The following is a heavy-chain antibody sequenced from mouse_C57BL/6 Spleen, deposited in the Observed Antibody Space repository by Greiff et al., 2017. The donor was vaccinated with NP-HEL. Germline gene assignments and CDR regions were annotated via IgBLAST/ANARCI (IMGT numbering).Heavy chain of an antibody. CDR3: ARGYYYGSSYYAMDY. CDR2: IYLRSSNT. CDR1: GYTFTSYG. Sequence: VQLQQSGAELARPGASVKLSCKASGYTFTSYGISWVKQRTGQGLEWIGEIYLRSSNTYYNEKFKGKATLTADKSSSTAYMELRSLTSEDSAVYFCARGYYYGSSYYAMDYWGQGTSVTVSS. D-gene: IGHD1-1*01. V-gene: IGHV1-81*01. J-gene: IGHJ4*01.